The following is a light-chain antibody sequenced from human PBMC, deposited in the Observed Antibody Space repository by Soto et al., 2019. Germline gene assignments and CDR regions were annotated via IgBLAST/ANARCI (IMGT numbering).Light chain of an antibody. CDR2: EVS. V-gene: IGLV2-8*01. Sequence: ALTQPPSASGSLGQSVTISCTGTSADVGGYNFVSWYQQHPGKAPKLMIFEVSQRPSGVPDRFSGSKSGNTASLTVSELQAEDEADYYCASYAGSQNYVFGTGTKVTVL. CDR1: SADVGGYNF. J-gene: IGLJ1*01. CDR3: ASYAGSQNYV.